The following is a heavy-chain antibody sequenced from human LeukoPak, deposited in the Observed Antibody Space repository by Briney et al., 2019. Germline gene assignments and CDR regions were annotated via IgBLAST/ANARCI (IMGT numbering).Heavy chain of an antibody. V-gene: IGHV3-23*01. J-gene: IGHJ4*02. CDR3: AKDFGLGMGGYFDY. CDR2: ISGSGGST. CDR1: GFTFSSYA. D-gene: IGHD3/OR15-3a*01. Sequence: GGSLRLSCAASGFTFSSYAMNWVRQAPGKGLEWVSAISGSGGSTYYADSVKGRFTISRDNSKNTLYLQMNSLRAEDTAVYYCAKDFGLGMGGYFDYWGQGTLVTVSS.